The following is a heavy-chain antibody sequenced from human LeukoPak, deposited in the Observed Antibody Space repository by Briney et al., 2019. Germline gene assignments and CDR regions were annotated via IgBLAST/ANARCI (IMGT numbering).Heavy chain of an antibody. CDR2: INPSGGST. J-gene: IGHJ4*02. V-gene: IGHV1-46*01. CDR3: ARAGGGHYDSSGGDY. D-gene: IGHD3-22*01. Sequence: GASVKVSFEASGYTFTSYYMHWVRQAPGQGLEWMGIINPSGGSTSYAQKFQGRVTMTRDTSTSTVYMELSSLRSEDTAVYYCARAGGGHYDSSGGDYWGQGTPVTVSS. CDR1: GYTFTSYY.